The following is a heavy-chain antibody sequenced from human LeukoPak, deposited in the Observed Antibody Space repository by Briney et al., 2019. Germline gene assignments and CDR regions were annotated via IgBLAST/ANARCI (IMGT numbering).Heavy chain of an antibody. CDR2: IYTSGST. J-gene: IGHJ4*02. D-gene: IGHD3-10*01. Sequence: SETLSLTCTVSGGSISSGSYYWSWIRQPAGKGLEWIGRIYTSGSTNYNPSLKSRVTISVDTSKNRFSLKLSSVTAADTAVYYCARDRGLGYWGQGTLVTVSS. V-gene: IGHV4-61*02. CDR1: GGSISSGSYY. CDR3: ARDRGLGY.